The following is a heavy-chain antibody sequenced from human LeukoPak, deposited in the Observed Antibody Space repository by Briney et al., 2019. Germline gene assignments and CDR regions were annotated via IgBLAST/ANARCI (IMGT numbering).Heavy chain of an antibody. CDR2: INSDGSST. V-gene: IGHV3-74*01. J-gene: IGHJ4*02. CDR3: ARGGDSSGYYPVEFDY. Sequence: PGGSLRLSCAASGFTFSSYWMHWVRQAPGKGLVWVSRINSDGSSTSYADSVKGRFTISRDSAKNTLYLQMNSLRADDTAVYYCARGGDSSGYYPVEFDYWGQGTLVTVSS. D-gene: IGHD3-22*01. CDR1: GFTFSSYW.